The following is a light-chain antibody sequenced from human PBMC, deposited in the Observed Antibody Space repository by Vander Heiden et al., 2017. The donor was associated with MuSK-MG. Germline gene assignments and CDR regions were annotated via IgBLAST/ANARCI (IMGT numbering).Light chain of an antibody. CDR2: TAS. J-gene: IGKJ1*01. CDR3: QQDNSYSRT. Sequence: IHMTQSPSTLSASVGDRVTITCRPRPSVSSWLAWSPPIPGKAPKLLIYTASSLESGVPSRCSGSGSGTEYSLTISSLQPDDVATYYCQQDNSYSRTFGQGTRVEIK. V-gene: IGKV1-5*03. CDR1: PSVSSW.